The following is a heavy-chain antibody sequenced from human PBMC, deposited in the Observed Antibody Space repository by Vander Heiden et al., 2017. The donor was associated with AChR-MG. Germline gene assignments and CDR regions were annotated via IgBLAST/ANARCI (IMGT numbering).Heavy chain of an antibody. V-gene: IGHV3-30*18. CDR3: AKDTLGVGAYYFDY. J-gene: IGHJ4*02. Sequence: QVQLVESGGGVVQPGRSLRLSCAASGFTFSSYGMHWVRQAPGKGLEWVAVISYDGSNKYYADSVKGRFTISRDNSKNTLYLQMNSLRAEDTAVYYCAKDTLGVGAYYFDYWGQGTLVTVSS. CDR2: ISYDGSNK. D-gene: IGHD3-3*01. CDR1: GFTFSSYG.